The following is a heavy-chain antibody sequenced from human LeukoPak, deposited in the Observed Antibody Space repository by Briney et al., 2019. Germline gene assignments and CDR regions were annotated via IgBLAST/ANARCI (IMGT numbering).Heavy chain of an antibody. Sequence: QPGGSLRLSCAASGFTFSSYWMSWVRQAPGKGLEWVANIKQDGSEKYYADSVKGRFTISRDNSKNTLYLQMNSLRAEDTAVYYCARALDCSSTSCYAVDYWGQGTLVTVSS. V-gene: IGHV3-7*02. D-gene: IGHD2-2*01. CDR2: IKQDGSEK. CDR3: ARALDCSSTSCYAVDY. J-gene: IGHJ4*02. CDR1: GFTFSSYW.